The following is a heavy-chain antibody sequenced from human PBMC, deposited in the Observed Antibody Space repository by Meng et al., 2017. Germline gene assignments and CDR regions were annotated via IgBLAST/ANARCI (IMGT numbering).Heavy chain of an antibody. D-gene: IGHD3-22*01. CDR1: GFTFGSYA. CDR3: ARDQNYYDSSGPDAFDI. Sequence: SLKISCAASGFTFGSYAMHWVRQAPGKGLEWVAVISYDGSNKYYADSVKGRFTISRDNSKNTLYLQMNSLRAEDTAVYYCARDQNYYDSSGPDAFDIWGQGTMVTVSS. V-gene: IGHV3-30*01. J-gene: IGHJ3*02. CDR2: ISYDGSNK.